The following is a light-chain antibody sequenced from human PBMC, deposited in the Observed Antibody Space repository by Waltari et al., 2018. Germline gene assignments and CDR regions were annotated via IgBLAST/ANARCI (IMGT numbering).Light chain of an antibody. CDR3: QQYGSSILYT. CDR1: QSLTKRY. CDR2: GAS. J-gene: IGKJ2*01. V-gene: IGKV3-20*01. Sequence: VLTQSPATLSLSPGERVTLSCRASQSLTKRYLAWYEQKPGQAPRLLIYGASSRAAGIPDRFSGSEYGTDFTITISRLEPEDFAVYYCQQYGSSILYTFGQGTKLEIK.